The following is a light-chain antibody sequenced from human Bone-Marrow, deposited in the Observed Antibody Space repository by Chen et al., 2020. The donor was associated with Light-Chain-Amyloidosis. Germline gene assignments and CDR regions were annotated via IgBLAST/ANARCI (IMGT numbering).Light chain of an antibody. Sequence: DIVMTQSPLSLAVTPGEPASISCRSSQSLLNGNGFHYLEWFLQKPGQSPQLLIFLASNRAYGVPDRFSGSGSGTDYTLKISRVEAEDVGVYYCMQALQAPRTFGQGTKVEIK. CDR3: MQALQAPRT. CDR2: LAS. J-gene: IGKJ1*01. V-gene: IGKV2-28*01. CDR1: QSLLNGNGFHY.